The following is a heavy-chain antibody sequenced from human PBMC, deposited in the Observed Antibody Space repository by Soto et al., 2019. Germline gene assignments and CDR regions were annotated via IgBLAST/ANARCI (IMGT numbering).Heavy chain of an antibody. Sequence: PGGSLRLSCAASGFTVSSNYMSWVRQAPGKGLEWVSVIYSGGSTYYADSVKGRFTISRHNSKNTLYLQMNSLRAEDTAVYYCARESVAGPYNWFDPWGQGTLVTVSS. D-gene: IGHD6-19*01. CDR2: IYSGGST. J-gene: IGHJ5*02. CDR3: ARESVAGPYNWFDP. V-gene: IGHV3-53*04. CDR1: GFTVSSNY.